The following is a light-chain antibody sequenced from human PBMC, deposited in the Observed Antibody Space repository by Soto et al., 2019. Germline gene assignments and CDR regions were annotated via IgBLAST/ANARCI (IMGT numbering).Light chain of an antibody. CDR2: EVN. V-gene: IGLV2-14*01. CDR3: TSYTSSITYV. CDR1: SSDVGGYNY. J-gene: IGLJ1*01. Sequence: QSVLTQPASVSGSPGQSITISCTGTSSDVGGYNYVSWYQQHPGKAPKLMIYEVNNRPSGVSNRFSGSTSGNTASLTISGLQAEDEADYYCTSYTSSITYVFGTGTKVTVL.